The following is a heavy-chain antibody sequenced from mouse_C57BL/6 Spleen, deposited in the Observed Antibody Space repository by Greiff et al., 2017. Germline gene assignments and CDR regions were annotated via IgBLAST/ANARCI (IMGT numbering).Heavy chain of an antibody. CDR1: GFTFSSYA. Sequence: EVKLEESGGGLVKPGGSLKLSCAASGFTFSSYAMSWVRQTPEKRLEWVATISDGGSYTYYPDNVKGRFTISRDNAKNNLYLQMSHLKSEDTAMYYCARDYDYEAYWGQGTLVTVSA. CDR3: ARDYDYEAY. CDR2: ISDGGSYT. V-gene: IGHV5-4*01. J-gene: IGHJ3*01. D-gene: IGHD2-4*01.